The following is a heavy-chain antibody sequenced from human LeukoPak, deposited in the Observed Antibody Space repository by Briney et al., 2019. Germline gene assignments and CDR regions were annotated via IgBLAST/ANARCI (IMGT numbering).Heavy chain of an antibody. D-gene: IGHD3-16*01. CDR2: INSGGSRT. CDR1: GFTFSSYA. CDR3: AKTFGGGSGNPYYFDS. V-gene: IGHV3-23*01. Sequence: GGSLRLSCAASGFTFSSYAMTWVRQAPGKGLEWVSSINSGGSRTYYADSVKGRFTISRDNSKDTLYLQMNSLRAEDTAVYYCAKTFGGGSGNPYYFDSWGQGTLVPVSS. J-gene: IGHJ4*02.